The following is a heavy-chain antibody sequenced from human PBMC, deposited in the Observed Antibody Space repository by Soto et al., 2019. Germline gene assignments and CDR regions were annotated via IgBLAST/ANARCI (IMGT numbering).Heavy chain of an antibody. CDR3: ARHRRAIVATTDPLDI. J-gene: IGHJ3*02. CDR1: GYSFTSYW. D-gene: IGHD1-26*01. CDR2: IYPGDSDT. Sequence: PGESLKISCKGSGYSFTSYWIGWVRQMPGKGLEWMGIIYPGDSDTKYSPSFQGRVTMSVDKSTRTAYLQWSGLKASGTATYYCARHRRAIVATTDPLDIWGQGTKVTVSS. V-gene: IGHV5-51*01.